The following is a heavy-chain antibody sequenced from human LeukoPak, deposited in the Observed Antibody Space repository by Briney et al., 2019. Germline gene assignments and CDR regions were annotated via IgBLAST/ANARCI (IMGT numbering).Heavy chain of an antibody. CDR1: GGSISSYY. CDR2: IYYSGST. V-gene: IGHV4-59*01. Sequence: SGTLSLTCTVSGGSISSYYWSWLRQPPGKGLEWIGYIYYSGSTNYNPSLKSRVTISVDTSKNQFSLKLSSVTAADTAVYYCASSSSWPVDWFDPWGQGTLVTVSS. J-gene: IGHJ5*02. D-gene: IGHD6-13*01. CDR3: ASSSSWPVDWFDP.